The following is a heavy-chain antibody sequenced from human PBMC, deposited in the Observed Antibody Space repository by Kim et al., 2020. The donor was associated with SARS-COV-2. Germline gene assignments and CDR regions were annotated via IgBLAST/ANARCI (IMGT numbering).Heavy chain of an antibody. J-gene: IGHJ4*02. D-gene: IGHD5-18*01. CDR2: IKSKTDGGTT. CDR3: TTSYYGYSYGPY. CDR1: GFTFSNAW. V-gene: IGHV3-15*01. Sequence: GGSLRLSCAASGFTFSNAWMSWVRQAPGKGLEWVGRIKSKTDGGTTDYAAPVKGRFTISRDDSKNTLYLQMNSLKTEDTAVYYCTTSYYGYSYGPYWGQGTLVTVSS.